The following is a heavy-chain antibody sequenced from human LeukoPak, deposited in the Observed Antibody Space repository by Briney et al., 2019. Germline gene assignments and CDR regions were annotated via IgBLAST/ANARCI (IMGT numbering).Heavy chain of an antibody. V-gene: IGHV4-31*03. CDR1: GGSISSGGYY. J-gene: IGHJ3*02. Sequence: SETLSLTCTVSGGSISSGGYYWSWIRQHPGKGLEWIGYIYYSGSTNYNPSLKSRVTISVDTSKNQFSLKLSSVTAADTAVYYCARALPDAFDIWGQGTMVTVSS. CDR3: ARALPDAFDI. CDR2: IYYSGST.